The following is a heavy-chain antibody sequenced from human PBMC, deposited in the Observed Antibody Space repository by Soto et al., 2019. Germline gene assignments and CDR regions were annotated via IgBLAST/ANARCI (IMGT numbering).Heavy chain of an antibody. CDR2: ISAYNGNT. D-gene: IGHD3-9*01. Sequence: ASVKVSCKASGYTFTSYGISWVRQAPGQGLEWMGWISAYNGNTNYAQKLQGRVTMTTDTSTSTAYMEMRSLRSDDTDVYYCAIYFFDILTGYYFFKYPYDYWGHGTLVTVSS. J-gene: IGHJ4*01. CDR3: AIYFFDILTGYYFFKYPYDY. V-gene: IGHV1-18*01. CDR1: GYTFTSYG.